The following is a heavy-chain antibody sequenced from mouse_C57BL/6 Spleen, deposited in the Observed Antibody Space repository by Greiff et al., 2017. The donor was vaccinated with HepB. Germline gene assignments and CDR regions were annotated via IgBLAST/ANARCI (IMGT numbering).Heavy chain of an antibody. Sequence: VKLQQPGAELVMPGASVKLSCKASGYTFTSYWMHWVKQRPGQGLEWIGEIDPSDSYTNYNQKFKGKSTLTVDKSSSTAYMQLSSLTSEDSAVYDCARRGGITTFSFDYWGQGTTLTVSS. V-gene: IGHV1-69*01. J-gene: IGHJ2*01. CDR1: GYTFTSYW. D-gene: IGHD1-1*01. CDR3: ARRGGITTFSFDY. CDR2: IDPSDSYT.